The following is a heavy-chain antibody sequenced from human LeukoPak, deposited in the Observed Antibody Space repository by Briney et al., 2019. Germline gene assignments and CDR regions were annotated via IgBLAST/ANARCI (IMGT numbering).Heavy chain of an antibody. V-gene: IGHV1-2*04. D-gene: IGHD3-9*01. CDR2: INPNSGGT. J-gene: IGHJ4*02. CDR3: ARARPYYDILTGSSFDY. Sequence: ASVKVSCKASGYTFTGYYMHWVRQAPGQGLEWMGWINPNSGGTNYAQKFQGWVTMTRDTSTSTAYMELSRLRSDDTAVYYCARARPYYDILTGSSFDYWGQGTLVTVSS. CDR1: GYTFTGYY.